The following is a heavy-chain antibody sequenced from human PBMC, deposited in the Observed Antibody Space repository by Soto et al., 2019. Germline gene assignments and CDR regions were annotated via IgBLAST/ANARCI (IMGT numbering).Heavy chain of an antibody. V-gene: IGHV1-18*01. Sequence: QVQLVQSGDEVKKPGASVKVSCKASGYIFVNYGIAWVRQAPGQGLEWMGWISPYTGNTHSASKVQGRLTLTTDTSTSTAYMDLGSLTSDDTAVYYCVMVDNYVTPTPQDVWGQGTTVTVSS. J-gene: IGHJ6*02. CDR3: VMVDNYVTPTPQDV. CDR1: GYIFVNYG. CDR2: ISPYTGNT. D-gene: IGHD3-16*01.